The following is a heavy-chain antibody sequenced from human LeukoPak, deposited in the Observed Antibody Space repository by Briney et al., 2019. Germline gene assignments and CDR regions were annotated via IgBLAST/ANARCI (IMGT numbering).Heavy chain of an antibody. D-gene: IGHD4-17*01. J-gene: IGHJ6*03. CDR2: IYYSGST. V-gene: IGHV4-39*01. CDR3: ARQEGNYHGDYFGNYYYYYMDA. Sequence: WETLSLTCTVSGGSISGTSYYWGWIRQPPGKGLEWLGSIYYSGSTNYDPSLKSRVTISVDTSKNQFSLKLRSVTAADTAVYYCARQEGNYHGDYFGNYYYYYMDAWGRGTTVTVSS. CDR1: GGSISGTSYY.